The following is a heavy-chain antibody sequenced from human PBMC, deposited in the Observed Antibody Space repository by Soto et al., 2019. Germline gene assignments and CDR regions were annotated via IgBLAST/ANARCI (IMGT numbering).Heavy chain of an antibody. CDR1: GFTVSSYR. V-gene: IGHV3-66*01. D-gene: IGHD6-13*01. CDR2: IYSAGSA. J-gene: IGHJ4*02. Sequence: EVQLVESGGGLVQPGGSLRLSCAASGFTVSSYRMSWVRQAPGKGLEWISVIYSAGSADFADSVKGRFTISRDNSKNTLXXXXXXXXXXXXAXXYCXRVHSSSYHYFDYWGQGTLVTVSS. CDR3: XRVHSSSYHYFDY.